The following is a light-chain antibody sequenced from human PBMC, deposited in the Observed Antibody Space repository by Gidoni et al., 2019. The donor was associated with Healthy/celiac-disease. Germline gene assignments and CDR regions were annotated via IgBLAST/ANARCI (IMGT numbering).Light chain of an antibody. CDR1: QSVSSN. CDR3: QQYNDRPPLT. V-gene: IGKV3-15*01. J-gene: IGKJ4*02. Sequence: EIVLTQSPATLSVSPGERATLSCRASQSVSSNFAWYQQKPGEPPRLLIYGASTRSTSIRAKFSGGRSWTEYTLTISSLQSEDFAVYYCQQYNDRPPLTFGEGTKVEIK. CDR2: GAS.